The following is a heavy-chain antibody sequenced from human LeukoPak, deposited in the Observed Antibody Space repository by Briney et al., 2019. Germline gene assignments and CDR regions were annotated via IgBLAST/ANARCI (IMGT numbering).Heavy chain of an antibody. CDR1: GFTFSSYG. CDR3: ARGYGDKASNLYYYYGMDV. Sequence: GSLRLSCAASGFTFSSYGIHWVRQAPGKGLEWVAVIWYDGSNKYYADSVKGRFTISRDNSKNTLYLQMNSLRAEDTAVYYCARGYGDKASNLYYYYGMDVWGQGTTVTVSS. V-gene: IGHV3-33*01. J-gene: IGHJ6*02. CDR2: IWYDGSNK. D-gene: IGHD4-17*01.